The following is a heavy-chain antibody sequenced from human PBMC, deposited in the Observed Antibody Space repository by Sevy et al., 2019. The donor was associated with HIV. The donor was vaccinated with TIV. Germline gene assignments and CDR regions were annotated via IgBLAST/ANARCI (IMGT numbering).Heavy chain of an antibody. D-gene: IGHD1-26*01. CDR1: GFTFSSYA. V-gene: IGHV3-64D*06. CDR2: ISSNGGST. Sequence: GGSLRLSCSASGFTFSSYAMHWVRQAPGKGLEYVSAISSNGGSTYYADSVKGRFTISRDNSKNTLYLQMSSLRAEDTAVYHCVKDPYSGSYFDAFDIWGQGTMVTVSS. CDR3: VKDPYSGSYFDAFDI. J-gene: IGHJ3*02.